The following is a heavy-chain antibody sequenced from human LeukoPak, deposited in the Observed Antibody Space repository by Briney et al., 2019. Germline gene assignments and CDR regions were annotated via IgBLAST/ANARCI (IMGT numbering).Heavy chain of an antibody. J-gene: IGHJ5*02. CDR1: GYTFTGYY. Sequence: ASVKVSCKASGYTFTGYYMHWVRQAPGQGLEWMGWINPNSGGTNYAQKFQGRVTMTRDTSISTAYMELSRLRSDDTAVYYCARTVYDILTGYRKEGSNWFDPWGQGTLVTVSS. V-gene: IGHV1-2*02. CDR3: ARTVYDILTGYRKEGSNWFDP. CDR2: INPNSGGT. D-gene: IGHD3-9*01.